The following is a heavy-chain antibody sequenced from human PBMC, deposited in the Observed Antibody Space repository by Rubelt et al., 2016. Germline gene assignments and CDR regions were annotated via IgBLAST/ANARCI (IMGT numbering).Heavy chain of an antibody. D-gene: IGHD3-10*01. CDR2: ISAYNGNT. CDR3: ARCYGSGSYGNWFDP. CDR1: GYTFTSYG. J-gene: IGHJ5*02. Sequence: QVQLVQSGAEVKKPGASVKVSCKASGYTFTSYGISWVRQAPGQGLEWMGWISAYNGNTNYAQKRQGRVTMTTDTSTSTAYLELRCLRSDDAAVYYCARCYGSGSYGNWFDPWGQGTLVTVSS. V-gene: IGHV1-18*01.